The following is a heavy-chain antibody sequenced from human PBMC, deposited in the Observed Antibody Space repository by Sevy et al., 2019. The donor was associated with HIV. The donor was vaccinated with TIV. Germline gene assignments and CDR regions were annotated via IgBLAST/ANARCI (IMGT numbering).Heavy chain of an antibody. CDR1: GYSFTTYW. J-gene: IGHJ6*02. Sequence: GESLKISCQGSGYSFTTYWIAWVRQMHGKGLEWMGIIYPGDSDTRYSPSFQGQVTISADKSIRTAYLQWSSLKASDTAIYYCARRGYNYGYGLDVWGQGTTVTVSS. V-gene: IGHV5-51*01. CDR2: IYPGDSDT. CDR3: ARRGYNYGYGLDV. D-gene: IGHD5-18*01.